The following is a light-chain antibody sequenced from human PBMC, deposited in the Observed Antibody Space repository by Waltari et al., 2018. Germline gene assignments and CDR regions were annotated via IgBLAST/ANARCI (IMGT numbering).Light chain of an antibody. Sequence: QSALTQPRSVSGSPGQSVTISCTGTSSDVGGYNYVSWYQQHPGNAPKLMIYDVSKRPAGGPDRFSGSKSGNTASLTISGLQAEDEADYYCCSYAGSYTLVVGGGTKLTVL. CDR2: DVS. J-gene: IGLJ3*02. V-gene: IGLV2-11*01. CDR1: SSDVGGYNY. CDR3: CSYAGSYTLV.